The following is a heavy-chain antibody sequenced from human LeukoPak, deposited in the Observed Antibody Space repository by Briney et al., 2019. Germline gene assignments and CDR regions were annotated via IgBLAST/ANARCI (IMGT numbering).Heavy chain of an antibody. J-gene: IGHJ4*02. CDR2: IKQDGSKI. Sequence: GGSLRLSCAASGFTFSNYWMSWVRQAPGKGLGWVANIKQDGSKIYFVGSVKGRFTISRDNAKNSLYLQMNSLRAEDTAVYYCAREYSTSSGPFDCWGQGTLVTVSS. CDR3: AREYSTSSGPFDC. D-gene: IGHD6-6*01. CDR1: GFTFSNYW. V-gene: IGHV3-7*01.